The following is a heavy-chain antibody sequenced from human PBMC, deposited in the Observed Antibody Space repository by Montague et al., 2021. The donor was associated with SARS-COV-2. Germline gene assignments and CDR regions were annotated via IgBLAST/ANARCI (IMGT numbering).Heavy chain of an antibody. V-gene: IGHV4-59*13. CDR2: IHMGYT. Sequence: SETLSLTCSVSGGSISSYYWSWIRQSPGKGLEWIGYIHMGYTKYNSSLESRETISVDTSRNQFSLRLNSVTAAATAVYYGARDARHSYGKYFDPRGHGILVTVSS. J-gene: IGHJ5*02. CDR3: ARDARHSYGKYFDP. CDR1: GGSISSYY. D-gene: IGHD5-18*01.